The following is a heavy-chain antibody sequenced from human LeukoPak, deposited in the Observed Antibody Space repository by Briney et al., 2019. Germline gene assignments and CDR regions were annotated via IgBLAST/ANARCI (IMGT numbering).Heavy chain of an antibody. D-gene: IGHD3-22*01. V-gene: IGHV3-48*03. CDR1: GFTFSSYE. Sequence: GGSLRLSCAASGFTFSSYEMNWVRQAPGKGLEWVSYISTSGSPIDYGNSVKGRFTISRDNAKNPLYLQMNSLRAEDTALYYCARRGFYDTSGYLFDYWGQGTLVTVSS. J-gene: IGHJ4*02. CDR3: ARRGFYDTSGYLFDY. CDR2: ISTSGSPI.